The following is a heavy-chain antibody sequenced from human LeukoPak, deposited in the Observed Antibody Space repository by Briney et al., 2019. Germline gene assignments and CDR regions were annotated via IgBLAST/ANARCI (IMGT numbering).Heavy chain of an antibody. V-gene: IGHV4-34*01. Sequence: SETLSLTCAVYGGSFSGYYWSWIRQPPGKGLEWIGEINHSGSTNYNPSLKSRVTISVDTSKNQFSLKLSSVTAADTAVYYCASHSGGYAYWGQGTLVTVSS. CDR2: INHSGST. J-gene: IGHJ4*02. CDR1: GGSFSGYY. CDR3: ASHSGGYAY. D-gene: IGHD5-12*01.